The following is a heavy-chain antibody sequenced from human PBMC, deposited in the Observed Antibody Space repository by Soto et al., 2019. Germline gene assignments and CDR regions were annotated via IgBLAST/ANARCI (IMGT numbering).Heavy chain of an antibody. CDR1: RGSVSSGSHY. CDR3: VRGEWAQGSKPFDY. Sequence: QVQLQESGPGLVKPSETLSLTCTVSRGSVSSGSHYWSWIRQPPGKGLEWIGYFYYIGTTNYNPSLQSPVTXXLXPXXNQYSRKRTSVTAADTAVYYCVRGEWAQGSKPFDYWGQGTLVTVSS. CDR2: FYYIGTT. D-gene: IGHD3-3*01. J-gene: IGHJ4*02. V-gene: IGHV4-61*01.